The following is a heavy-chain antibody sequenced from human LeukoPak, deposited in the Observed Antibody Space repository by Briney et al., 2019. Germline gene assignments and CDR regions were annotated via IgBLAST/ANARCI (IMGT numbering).Heavy chain of an antibody. D-gene: IGHD3-16*01. V-gene: IGHV4-4*07. CDR2: VDTSGST. J-gene: IGHJ6*03. Sequence: SETLSLTCTVSGGSISSFYWSWVWQSAGKGLEWIGRVDTSGSTHYNPSLGSRVTMSLDTSNNQFSLKLSSVTVADTAVYYCARGLGGASYYMDVWGKGTTVTVSS. CDR3: ARGLGGASYYMDV. CDR1: GGSISSFY.